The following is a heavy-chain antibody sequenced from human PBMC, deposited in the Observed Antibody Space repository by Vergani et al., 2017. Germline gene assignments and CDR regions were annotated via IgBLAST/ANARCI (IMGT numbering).Heavy chain of an antibody. J-gene: IGHJ6*03. D-gene: IGHD6-13*01. V-gene: IGHV3-30*18. CDR1: GFTFSSYG. CDR2: ISYDGSNK. CDR3: AKDASGSSSWPSYYYYYMDV. Sequence: QVQLVESGGGVVQPGRSLRLSCAASGFTFSSYGMHWVRQAPGKGLEWVAVISYDGSNKYYADSVKGRFTISRDNSKNTLYLQMNSLRAEDTAVYYCAKDASGSSSWPSYYYYYMDVWGKGP.